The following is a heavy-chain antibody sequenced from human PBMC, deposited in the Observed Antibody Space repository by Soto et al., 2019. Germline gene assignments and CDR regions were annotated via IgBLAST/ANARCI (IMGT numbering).Heavy chain of an antibody. CDR2: MSHSGGN. V-gene: IGHV4-34*01. D-gene: IGHD1-1*01. Sequence: QVQLQQWGAGLLKPSETLSLTCAVFGGSVNSGNYYWSWIRQPPGKGLEWIGEMSHSGGNHFNPSLKSRVTLSVDPSKNQFSLKMSSVTAADTALYYCARVERGTATTVVDAFDIWGPGTMVTVSS. CDR3: ARVERGTATTVVDAFDI. J-gene: IGHJ3*02. CDR1: GGSVNSGNYY.